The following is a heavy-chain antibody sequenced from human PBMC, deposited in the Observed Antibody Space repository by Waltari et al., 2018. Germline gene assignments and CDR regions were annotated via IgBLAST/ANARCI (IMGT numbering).Heavy chain of an antibody. J-gene: IGHJ4*02. CDR2: TRSDNFNK. Sequence: QVQLVESGGGVVQPGRSLRLSCAASGFTFSRYALHWVRQAPGKGLEWVADTRSDNFNKHYVDSVKGRFIISRDNSENTLYLQMNSLRAEDTAVYYCAKDDSGSIDYWGQGTLVTVSS. D-gene: IGHD1-26*01. V-gene: IGHV3-33*06. CDR3: AKDDSGSIDY. CDR1: GFTFSRYA.